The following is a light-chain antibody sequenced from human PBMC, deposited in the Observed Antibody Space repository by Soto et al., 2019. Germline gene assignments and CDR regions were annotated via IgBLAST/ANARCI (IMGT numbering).Light chain of an antibody. V-gene: IGKV4-1*01. CDR2: WAS. CDR1: QNILYSSTSKNY. Sequence: DIVMTQSPDSLAVSLGERATINCKSSQNILYSSTSKNYLAWYQQRPRRPPKLLIYWASTRESGVPDRFNGSGSGTDFALAISSLQAEDVTVYYCQQYNSTPTFGQVTKLDIK. CDR3: QQYNSTPT. J-gene: IGKJ1*01.